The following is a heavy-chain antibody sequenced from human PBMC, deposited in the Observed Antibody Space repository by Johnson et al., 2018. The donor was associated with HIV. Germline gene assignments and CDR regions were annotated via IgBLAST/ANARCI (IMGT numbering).Heavy chain of an antibody. V-gene: IGHV3-9*01. CDR3: AKDIVIVGVVIIDSVAFDI. J-gene: IGHJ3*02. CDR1: GFTFDDYA. D-gene: IGHD3-3*01. Sequence: VQLVESGGGLVQPGRSLRLSCAASGFTFDDYAMHWVRQAPGKGLEWVSGISWNSGSIGYADSVKGRFTISRDNAKNSLYLQMNSLRAEDTALYYCAKDIVIVGVVIIDSVAFDIWGQGTMVTVSS. CDR2: ISWNSGSI.